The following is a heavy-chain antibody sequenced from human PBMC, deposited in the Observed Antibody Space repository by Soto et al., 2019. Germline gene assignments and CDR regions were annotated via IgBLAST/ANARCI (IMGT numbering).Heavy chain of an antibody. CDR2: IIPIFGSA. J-gene: IGHJ4*02. V-gene: IGHV1-69*06. D-gene: IGHD3-3*01. CDR3: ARGHTCYDFWRGYAYFDY. CDR1: GGTFSSYA. Sequence: ASVKVSCKASGGTFSSYAIRWVRQAPGHGLEWMGGIIPIFGSANYGQKLHGRVKITAAKSTTTAYMELSSMRPEDKAVYYCARGHTCYDFWRGYAYFDYWGQGTLVTVSS.